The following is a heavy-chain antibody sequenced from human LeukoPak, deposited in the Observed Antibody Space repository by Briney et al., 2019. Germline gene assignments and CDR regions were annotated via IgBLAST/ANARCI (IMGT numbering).Heavy chain of an antibody. D-gene: IGHD6-13*01. CDR3: ARGSSGGSSWPPDY. CDR2: ISHDGNSK. Sequence: PGGSLRLSCAASGFTLSTYGMHWVRQAPGKGLEWVAMISHDGNSKQYADFAKGRFTISRDNSKNTLYLQMNSLTTEDTAVYYCARGSSGGSSWPPDYWGQGTLVTVSS. J-gene: IGHJ4*02. CDR1: GFTLSTYG. V-gene: IGHV3-30*03.